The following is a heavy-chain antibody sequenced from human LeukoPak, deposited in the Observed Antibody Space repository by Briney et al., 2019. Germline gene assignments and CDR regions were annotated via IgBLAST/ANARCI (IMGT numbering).Heavy chain of an antibody. CDR1: GFTFSNAW. V-gene: IGHV3-15*01. D-gene: IGHD6-19*01. CDR2: INSKTDGGTT. J-gene: IGHJ4*02. CDR3: TTDTGYSSGCYVY. Sequence: GGSLRLSCAASGFTFSNAWMRWVRQAPGKGLEWVGRINSKTDGGTTDYAAPVRGRFPISRDDSKTTLYLQMNSLKTEDAAVYYCTTDTGYSSGCYVYWGQGTLVTVSS.